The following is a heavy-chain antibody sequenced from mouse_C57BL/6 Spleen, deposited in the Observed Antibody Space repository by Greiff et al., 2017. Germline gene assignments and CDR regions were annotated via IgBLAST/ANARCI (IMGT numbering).Heavy chain of an antibody. D-gene: IGHD1-1*01. Sequence: DVKLVESGGGLVKPGGSLTLSCAASGFTFSDYGLHWVRQAPGKGLEWVAYISSGSSTIYYADTVKGRFTISRDNAKSTVFLQMTSLRSEDTAMYYCASDYGSSPYAMDYWGQGTSVTVSS. V-gene: IGHV5-17*01. J-gene: IGHJ4*01. CDR3: ASDYGSSPYAMDY. CDR2: ISSGSSTI. CDR1: GFTFSDYG.